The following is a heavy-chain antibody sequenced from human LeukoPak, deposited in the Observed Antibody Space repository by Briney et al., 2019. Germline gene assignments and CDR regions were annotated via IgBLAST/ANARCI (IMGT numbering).Heavy chain of an antibody. CDR3: AKAEGYDILTGLDY. D-gene: IGHD3-9*01. J-gene: IGHJ4*02. CDR1: GFTFSSYA. Sequence: TGGSLRLSCATSGFTFSSYAMSWVRQAPGKGLEWVSGIGASGGSTYYADSVKGRFTISRDNSKNTLYLQMNSLRTEDTAAYYCAKAEGYDILTGLDYWGQGTLVTVSS. V-gene: IGHV3-23*01. CDR2: IGASGGST.